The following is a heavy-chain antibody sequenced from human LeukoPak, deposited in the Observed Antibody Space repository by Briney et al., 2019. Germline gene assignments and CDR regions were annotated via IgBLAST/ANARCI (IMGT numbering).Heavy chain of an antibody. CDR1: GGSISPYY. D-gene: IGHD6-13*01. CDR2: ISDSGST. J-gene: IGHJ6*02. CDR3: ARDNWQHLDRKWYYGMDV. Sequence: PSETLSLTCIVSGGSISPYYWSWIRQPPGKGLEWIGYISDSGSTSYNPSLKSRITISVDTSKNLFSLILTSVTAADTAVYYCARDNWQHLDRKWYYGMDVWGRGTTVTVSS. V-gene: IGHV4-59*01.